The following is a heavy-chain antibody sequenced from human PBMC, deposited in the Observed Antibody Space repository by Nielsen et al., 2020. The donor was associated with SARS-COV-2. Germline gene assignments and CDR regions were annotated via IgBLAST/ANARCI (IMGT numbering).Heavy chain of an antibody. V-gene: IGHV5-51*01. Sequence: GGSLRLSCKGSGYSFTSYWIGWVRQMPGKGLEWMGIIYPGDSDTRYSPSFQGQVTISADKSISTAYLQWSSLKASGTAMYYCARHGLWGHIYWFDPWGQGTLVTVSS. CDR2: IYPGDSDT. CDR1: GYSFTSYW. D-gene: IGHD7-27*01. CDR3: ARHGLWGHIYWFDP. J-gene: IGHJ5*02.